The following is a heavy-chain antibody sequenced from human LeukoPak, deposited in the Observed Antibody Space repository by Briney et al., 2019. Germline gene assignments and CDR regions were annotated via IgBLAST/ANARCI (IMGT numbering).Heavy chain of an antibody. V-gene: IGHV3-11*01. CDR2: ISRGGSTT. J-gene: IGHJ3*01. CDR3: VRGVSISSTWYNDL. CDR1: GFTFSDSY. D-gene: IGHD6-13*01. Sequence: GGSLRLSCAASGFTFSDSYMSWIRQAPGKGLEWVSYISRGGSTTYYADSVKGRFTISRDNAKNSLYLQMNSLRAEDTAVYYCVRGVSISSTWYNDLWGQGTMVTVSS.